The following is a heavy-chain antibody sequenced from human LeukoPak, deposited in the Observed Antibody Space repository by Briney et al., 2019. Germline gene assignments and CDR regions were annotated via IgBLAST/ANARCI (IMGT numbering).Heavy chain of an antibody. CDR1: GGSISSSGYH. V-gene: IGHV4-39*02. Sequence: SETLSLTCTVSGGSISSSGYHWAWIRQPPGKGLEWIGSLSYSGRTYFSPSLKSRVTISLDTSKNHFSLKLSSVTAADTAVYYCARGGKGWFDPWGQGTLVIVST. CDR3: ARGGKGWFDP. D-gene: IGHD1-14*01. CDR2: LSYSGRT. J-gene: IGHJ5*02.